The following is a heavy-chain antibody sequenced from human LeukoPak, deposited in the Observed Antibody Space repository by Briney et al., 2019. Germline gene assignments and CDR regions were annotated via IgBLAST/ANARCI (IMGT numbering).Heavy chain of an antibody. CDR3: ARGLAVSSSWYGRCFDP. D-gene: IGHD6-13*01. J-gene: IGHJ5*02. Sequence: PESLSLTRAVPVDSIRRYYWSWIRQPPGKGLEWIGYIYYSGRTNYNPSLKGRVTISVDTSKNQSSLKLFSETAADTAVYYCARGLAVSSSWYGRCFDPWGQGTLVTVSS. CDR1: VDSIRRYY. CDR2: IYYSGRT. V-gene: IGHV4-59*08.